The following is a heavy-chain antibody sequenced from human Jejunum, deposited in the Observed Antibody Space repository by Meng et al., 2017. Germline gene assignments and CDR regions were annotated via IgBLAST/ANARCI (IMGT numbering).Heavy chain of an antibody. J-gene: IGHJ4*02. CDR1: GASISSSNW. V-gene: IGHV4-4*02. CDR2: IYHRVNI. D-gene: IGHD2-8*01. CDR3: ARRRFDGVSHHFDY. Sequence: QVQLQESGPGLVKPSGTLSLTCAVSGASISSSNWWSWVRQSPGKGLEWIGEIYHRVNINYNPSLKSRVTISVDKSKNQFSLNLGSVTAPDTAVYYCARRRFDGVSHHFDYWGQGTLVTVSS.